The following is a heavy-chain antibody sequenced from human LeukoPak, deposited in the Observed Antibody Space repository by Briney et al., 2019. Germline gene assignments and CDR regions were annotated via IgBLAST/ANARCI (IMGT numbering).Heavy chain of an antibody. Sequence: SETLSLTCAVYGGFFSGYYWSWIRQPPGKGLEWIGEINHSGSTNYNPSLKSRVTISVDTSKNQFSLKLSSVTAADTAVYYCARFKRYCSGGSCYYYYYYYMDVWGKGTTVTVSS. CDR2: INHSGST. CDR1: GGFFSGYY. D-gene: IGHD2-15*01. V-gene: IGHV4-34*01. J-gene: IGHJ6*03. CDR3: ARFKRYCSGGSCYYYYYYYMDV.